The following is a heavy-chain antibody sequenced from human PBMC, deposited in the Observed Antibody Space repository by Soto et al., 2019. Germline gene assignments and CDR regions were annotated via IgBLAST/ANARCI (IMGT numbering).Heavy chain of an antibody. CDR1: GFTFSSYD. D-gene: IGHD2-15*01. V-gene: IGHV3-13*01. Sequence: EVQLVESGGGLVQPGGSLRLSCAASGFTFSSYDMHWVRQATGKGLEWVSAIGTAGDTYYPGSVKGRFTISRENAKKSLYLQMNSLRAGDTAVYYCARGPTEYCSGGSCYRDGAFDIWGQGTMVTVSS. CDR3: ARGPTEYCSGGSCYRDGAFDI. J-gene: IGHJ3*02. CDR2: IGTAGDT.